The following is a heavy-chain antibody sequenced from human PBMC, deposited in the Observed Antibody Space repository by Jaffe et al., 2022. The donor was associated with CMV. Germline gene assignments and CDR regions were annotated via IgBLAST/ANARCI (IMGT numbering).Heavy chain of an antibody. CDR2: INSDGSST. D-gene: IGHD3-3*01. V-gene: IGHV3-74*01. J-gene: IGHJ4*02. Sequence: EVQLVESGGGLVQPGGSLRLSCAASGFTFSSYWMHWVRQAPGKGLVWVSRINSDGSSTSYADSVKGRFTISRDNAKNTLYLQMNSLRAEDTAVYYCARGGPEIFGGRPLDYWGQGTLVTVSS. CDR1: GFTFSSYW. CDR3: ARGGPEIFGGRPLDY.